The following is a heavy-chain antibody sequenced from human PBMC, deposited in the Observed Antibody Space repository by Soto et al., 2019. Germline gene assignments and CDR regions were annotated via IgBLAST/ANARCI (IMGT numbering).Heavy chain of an antibody. V-gene: IGHV4-59*01. D-gene: IGHD3-10*01. CDR3: ARDVGGYYGSGSYSHGMDV. CDR1: GGSISSYY. J-gene: IGHJ6*02. Sequence: PSETLSLTCTVSGGSISSYYWSWIRQPPGKGLEWIEYIYYSGSTNYNPSLKSRVTISVDTSKIQFSLKLSSVTAADTAVYYCARDVGGYYGSGSYSHGMDVWGQGTTVTVSS. CDR2: IYYSGST.